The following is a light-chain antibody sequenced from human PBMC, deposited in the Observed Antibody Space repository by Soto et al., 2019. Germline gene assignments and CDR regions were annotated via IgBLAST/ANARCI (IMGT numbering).Light chain of an antibody. J-gene: IGLJ1*01. CDR3: SSYTSDNRDYV. V-gene: IGLV2-14*01. CDR1: SSDVGAYTS. Sequence: QSALTHPASVSWSPGQSITISCTGTSSDVGAYTSVSWYQHHPGKAPKVIIYEVNKRPSGISNRFSGSKSVNTASLTISGLQPDDEAHYYCSSYTSDNRDYVFGTGTKVTVL. CDR2: EVN.